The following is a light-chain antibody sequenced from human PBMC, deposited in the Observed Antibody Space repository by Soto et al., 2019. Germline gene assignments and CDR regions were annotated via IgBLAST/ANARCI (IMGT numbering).Light chain of an antibody. CDR1: QSISSY. J-gene: IGKJ2*01. Sequence: DIQMTQSPFSLSASVGDRVTITCRASQSISSYLNWYQQKPGKAPNLLIYAASSLQSGVPSRFSGSASGTDLTLTISSLHPEDFATYYCQQRYSTPFTFGQGTKLEIK. V-gene: IGKV1-39*01. CDR3: QQRYSTPFT. CDR2: AAS.